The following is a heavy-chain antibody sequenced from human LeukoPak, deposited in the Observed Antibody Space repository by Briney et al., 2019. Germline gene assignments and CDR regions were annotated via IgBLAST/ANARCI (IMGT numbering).Heavy chain of an antibody. Sequence: GSLRLSCAASGFTFSSYWMSWVRQAPGKGLEWVANIKQDGSEKYYVDSVKGRFTISRDNAKNSLYLQINSLRAEETAVYYCARDRLRHGVVYWGQGTLVTVSS. CDR3: ARDRLRHGVVY. D-gene: IGHD3-16*01. V-gene: IGHV3-7*01. CDR2: IKQDGSEK. J-gene: IGHJ4*02. CDR1: GFTFSSYW.